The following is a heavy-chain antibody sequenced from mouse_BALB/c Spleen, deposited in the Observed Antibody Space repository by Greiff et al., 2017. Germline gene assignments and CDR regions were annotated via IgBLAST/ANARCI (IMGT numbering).Heavy chain of an antibody. Sequence: EVQGVESGGGLVQPGGSRKLSCAASGFTFSSFGMHWVRQAPEKGLEWVAYISSGSSTIYYADTVKGRFTISRDNPKNTLFLQMTSLRSEDTAMYYCARYTYGTSYAMDYWGQGTSVTVAS. D-gene: IGHD1-1*01. CDR3: ARYTYGTSYAMDY. V-gene: IGHV5-17*02. J-gene: IGHJ4*01. CDR1: GFTFSSFG. CDR2: ISSGSSTI.